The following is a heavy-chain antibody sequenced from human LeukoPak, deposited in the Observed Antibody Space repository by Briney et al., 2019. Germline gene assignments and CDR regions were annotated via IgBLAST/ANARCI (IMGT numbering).Heavy chain of an antibody. CDR2: TYYRSQWDN. V-gene: IGHV6-1*01. CDR1: EDSASSNSPT. CDR3: ARNYYGSGSYYSLFDY. J-gene: IGHJ4*02. Sequence: LTCAIYEDSASSNSPTWDWIRQTTSSEIDRLERTYYRSQWDNDYAVSVKSRITVNPDTSKNQFSLQLNSVTPEDTAVYYCARNYYGSGSYYSLFDYWGQGTLVTVSS. D-gene: IGHD3-10*01.